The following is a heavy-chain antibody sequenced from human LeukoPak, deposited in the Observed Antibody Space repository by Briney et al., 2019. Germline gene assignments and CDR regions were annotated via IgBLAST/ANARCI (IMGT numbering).Heavy chain of an antibody. V-gene: IGHV4-4*07. CDR3: VRGSWWEPTSMFDY. J-gene: IGHJ4*02. CDR1: GGSISSYY. Sequence: SETLSLTCTVSGGSISSYYWSWIRQPAGKGLEWIGRIYTSGSTNYNPSLKSRVTMSVDTSKNQFSLKLSSVTAADTAVYYCVRGSWWEPTSMFDYWGQGTLVTVSS. D-gene: IGHD1-26*01. CDR2: IYTSGST.